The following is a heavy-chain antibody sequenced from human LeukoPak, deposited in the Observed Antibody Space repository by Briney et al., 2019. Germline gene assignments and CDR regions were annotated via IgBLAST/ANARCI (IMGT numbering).Heavy chain of an antibody. CDR1: GFTFSSYW. V-gene: IGHV3-74*01. CDR3: ARDRAADRDGMDV. CDR2: INSDGSST. Sequence: QPGGSLRLSXAASGFTFSSYWMHWVRQAPGKGLVWVSRINSDGSSTNYADSVKGRFTISRDNAKNTLYLQMNSLRAEDTAIYYCARDRAADRDGMDVWGKGTTVTVSS. J-gene: IGHJ6*04.